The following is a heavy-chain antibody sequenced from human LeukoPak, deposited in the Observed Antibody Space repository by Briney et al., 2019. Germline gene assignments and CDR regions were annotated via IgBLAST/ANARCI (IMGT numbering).Heavy chain of an antibody. D-gene: IGHD6-13*01. CDR3: ARGVKQQLAYRKSYGMDV. CDR2: MNPNSGAT. J-gene: IGHJ6*02. CDR1: GYTFTSYD. V-gene: IGHV1-8*01. Sequence: GASVKVSCKASGYTFTSYDINWLRQATGQGPEWMGWMNPNSGATGYAQKFQGRVTITADESTSTAYMELSSLRSEDTAVYYCARGVKQQLAYRKSYGMDVWGQGTTVTVSS.